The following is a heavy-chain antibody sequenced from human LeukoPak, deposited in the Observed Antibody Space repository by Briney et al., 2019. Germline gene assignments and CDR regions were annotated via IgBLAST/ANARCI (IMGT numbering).Heavy chain of an antibody. CDR3: ARRPRGRGSSWSQATINWFDP. D-gene: IGHD6-13*01. J-gene: IGHJ5*02. CDR2: INHSGGT. CDR1: GGSFSGYY. V-gene: IGHV4-34*01. Sequence: SETLSPTCAVYGGSFSGYYWSWIRQPPGKGLEWIGEINHSGGTNHNPSLKSRVTISVDTSKNQFSLKLSSVTAADTAVYYCARRPRGRGSSWSQATINWFDPWGQGTLVTVSS.